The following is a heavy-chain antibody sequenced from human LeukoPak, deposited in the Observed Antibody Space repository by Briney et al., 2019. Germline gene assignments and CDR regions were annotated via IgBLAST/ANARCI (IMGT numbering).Heavy chain of an antibody. CDR3: ARGRYYDFWSGYLNWFDP. CDR1: GFTFSSYW. V-gene: IGHV4-34*01. CDR2: INNSGST. J-gene: IGHJ5*02. Sequence: GSLRLSCAASGFTFSSYWMSWVRQPPGKGLEWIGEINNSGSTNYNPSLKSRVTISVDTSKNQFPLKLSSVTAADTAVYYCARGRYYDFWSGYLNWFDPWGQGTLVTVSS. D-gene: IGHD3-3*01.